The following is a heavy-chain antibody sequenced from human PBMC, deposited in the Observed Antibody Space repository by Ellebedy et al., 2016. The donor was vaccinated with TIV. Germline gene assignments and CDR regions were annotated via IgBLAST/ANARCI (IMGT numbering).Heavy chain of an antibody. D-gene: IGHD3-10*01. J-gene: IGHJ4*02. CDR3: ARDGGLGELLEGYFDS. V-gene: IGHV3-66*01. CDR2: IFGGGTT. CDR1: GFTVSSNY. Sequence: PGGSLRLSCAASGFTVSSNYMNWIRQAPGKGLEWVSLIFGGGTTYYADSVKGRFTMSSDTSTNMVFLQINSLRAEDTAVYYCARDGGLGELLEGYFDSWGQGTLVTVSS.